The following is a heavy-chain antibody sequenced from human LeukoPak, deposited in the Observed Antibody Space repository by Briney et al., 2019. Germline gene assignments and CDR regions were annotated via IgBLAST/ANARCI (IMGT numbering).Heavy chain of an antibody. CDR3: ARDPYCSSTNCFYYFDY. V-gene: IGHV3-21*01. J-gene: IGHJ4*02. CDR2: ITSSSTYI. D-gene: IGHD2-2*01. CDR1: GFTFSSYS. Sequence: GGSLRLSCTASGFTFSSYSINWVRQAPGKGLEWVSSITSSSTYIDYTDSVKGRFTISRDNAKNPLYLQMNSLRAEDTAVYYCARDPYCSSTNCFYYFDYWGQGTLVTVSS.